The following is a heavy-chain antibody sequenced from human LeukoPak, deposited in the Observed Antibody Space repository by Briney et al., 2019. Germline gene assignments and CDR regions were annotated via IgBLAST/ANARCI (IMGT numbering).Heavy chain of an antibody. CDR3: ASESALRD. V-gene: IGHV3-21*01. Sequence: GGSLRLSCAASGFTFDDYGMSWVRQAPGKGLEWVSSISSSSSYIYYADSVKGRFTISRDNAKNSLYLQMNSLRAEDTAVYYCASESALRDWGQGTPVTVSS. CDR1: GFTFDDYG. CDR2: ISSSSSYI. J-gene: IGHJ4*02.